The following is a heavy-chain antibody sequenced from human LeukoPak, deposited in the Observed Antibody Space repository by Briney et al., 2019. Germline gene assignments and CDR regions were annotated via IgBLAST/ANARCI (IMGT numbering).Heavy chain of an antibody. Sequence: GGSLRLSCAASGFTFSIYWMSWVRQGPGKGLERVANINHGGGEIYYVDSVKGRFTISRDNAKDSLYLQMNSLRAEDTAVYYCARDNTSGGLDVFGIWGQGKLVTVSS. J-gene: IGHJ3*02. CDR2: INHGGGEI. CDR1: GFTFSIYW. D-gene: IGHD3-16*01. CDR3: ARDNTSGGLDVFGI. V-gene: IGHV3-7*01.